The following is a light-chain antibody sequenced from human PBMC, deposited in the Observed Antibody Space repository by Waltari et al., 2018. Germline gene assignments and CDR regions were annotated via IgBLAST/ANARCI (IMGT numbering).Light chain of an antibody. J-gene: IGLJ1*01. V-gene: IGLV2-14*01. CDR1: SSDVGGYNY. CDR2: AVS. CDR3: CSYTTSTTYI. Sequence: QSAPTQPPSMSGSPGQSVTISCTGTSSDVGGYNYVSWYQQHPGKAPKLMIYAVSNRPSGVSDRFSGSKSGNTASLTISGLQADDEAYYYCCSYTTSTTYIFGAGTRLTVL.